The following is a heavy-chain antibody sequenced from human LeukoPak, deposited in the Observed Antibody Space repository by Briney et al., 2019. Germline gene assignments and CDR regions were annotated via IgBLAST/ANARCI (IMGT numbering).Heavy chain of an antibody. CDR2: IIPIFGTA. V-gene: IGHV1-69*05. Sequence: GSSVKVSCKASGGTFSSYAISWVRQAPGQGLEWMGRIIPIFGTANYAQKFQGRVTITTDESTSTAYMELSSLRSEDTAVYYCARDAPDPWYYYYYMDVWGKGTTVTVSS. CDR1: GGTFSSYA. J-gene: IGHJ6*03. CDR3: ARDAPDPWYYYYYMDV.